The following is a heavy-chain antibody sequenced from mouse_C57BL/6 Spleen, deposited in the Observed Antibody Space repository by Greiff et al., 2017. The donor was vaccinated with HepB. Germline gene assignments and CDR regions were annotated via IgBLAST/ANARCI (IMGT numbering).Heavy chain of an antibody. CDR2: ISSGGSYT. Sequence: DVMLVESGGDLVKPGGSLKLSCAASGFTFSSYGMSWVRQTPDKRLEWVATISSGGSYTYYPDSVKGRFTISRDNAKNTLYLQMSSLKSEDTAMYYCAREGDYGGAWFAYWGQGTLVTVSA. CDR3: AREGDYGGAWFAY. CDR1: GFTFSSYG. D-gene: IGHD2-4*01. V-gene: IGHV5-6*02. J-gene: IGHJ3*01.